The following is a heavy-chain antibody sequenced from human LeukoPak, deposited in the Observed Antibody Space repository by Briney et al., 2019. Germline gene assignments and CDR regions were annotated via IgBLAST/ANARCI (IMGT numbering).Heavy chain of an antibody. V-gene: IGHV3-23*01. Sequence: GGSLRLSCAASGFRFSDHHMEWVRQAPGKGLEWVSAISGSGGSTYYAGSVKGRFTISRDNSKSTLYLQMNSLRADDTAVYYCAKKVVVGATSPYSDFQDWGQGTLVTVSS. D-gene: IGHD1-26*01. J-gene: IGHJ1*01. CDR3: AKKVVVGATSPYSDFQD. CDR2: ISGSGGST. CDR1: GFRFSDHH.